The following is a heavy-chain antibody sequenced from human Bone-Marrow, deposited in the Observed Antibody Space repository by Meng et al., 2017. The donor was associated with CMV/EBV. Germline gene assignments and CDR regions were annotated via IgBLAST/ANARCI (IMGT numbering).Heavy chain of an antibody. CDR2: ISAYNGNT. CDR3: ARDINYYDSSGYAHYYFDY. Sequence: QGQLVQSGAEVEKPGASVKVSCKASGYTFTSYGISWVRQAPGQGLEWMGWISAYNGNTNYAQKLQGRVTMTTDTSTSTAYMELRSLRSDDTAVYYCARDINYYDSSGYAHYYFDYWGQGTLVTVFS. CDR1: GYTFTSYG. D-gene: IGHD3-22*01. V-gene: IGHV1-18*04. J-gene: IGHJ4*02.